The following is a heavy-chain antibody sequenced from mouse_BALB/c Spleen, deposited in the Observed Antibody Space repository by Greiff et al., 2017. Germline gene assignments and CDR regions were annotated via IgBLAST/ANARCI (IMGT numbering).Heavy chain of an antibody. CDR3: ARDRRGYGSSRYWYFDV. V-gene: IGHV3-6*02. CDR2: ISYDGSN. J-gene: IGHJ1*01. D-gene: IGHD1-1*01. CDR1: GYSITSGYY. Sequence: EVQLQQSGPGLVKPSQSLSLTCSVTGYSITSGYYWNWIRQFPGNKLEWMGYISYDGSNNYNPSLKNRISVTRDTSKNQFFLKLNSVTTEDTATYYCARDRRGYGSSRYWYFDVWGAGTTVTVSS.